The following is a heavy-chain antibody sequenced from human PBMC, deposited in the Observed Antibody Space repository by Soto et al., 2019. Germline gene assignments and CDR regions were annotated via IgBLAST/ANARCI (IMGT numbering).Heavy chain of an antibody. CDR3: ARENSVQAWLHHFDH. D-gene: IGHD5-18*01. CDR2: ISDDGASI. Sequence: GGSLRFSCEASGFSFSSFAMNWVRQAPGRGLEWVSYISDDGASIYYADSLKGRFTISRDNAKNSLSLQMNNLRAEDTAVYYCARENSVQAWLHHFDHWGLGTLVTVSS. J-gene: IGHJ4*02. V-gene: IGHV3-48*03. CDR1: GFSFSSFA.